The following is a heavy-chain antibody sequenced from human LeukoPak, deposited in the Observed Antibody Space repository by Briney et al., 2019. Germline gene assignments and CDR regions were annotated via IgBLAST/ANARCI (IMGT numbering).Heavy chain of an antibody. CDR3: AGGGLIAVARQYFQH. CDR2: ISSSSSTI. V-gene: IGHV3-48*01. J-gene: IGHJ1*01. CDR1: GFTFSSYS. Sequence: GGSLRLSCAASGFTFSSYSINWVRQAPGKGLEWVSYISSSSSTIYYADSVKGRFTISRDNAKNSLYLQMNSLRAEDTAVYYCAGGGLIAVARQYFQHWGQGTLVTVSS. D-gene: IGHD6-19*01.